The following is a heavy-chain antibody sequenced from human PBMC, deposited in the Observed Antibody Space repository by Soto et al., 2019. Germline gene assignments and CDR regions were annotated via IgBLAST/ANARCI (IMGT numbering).Heavy chain of an antibody. Sequence: EVQLVESGGGLVQPGGSLRLSCAASGFTFSSYWMLWVRQAPGKGLVWVSRINSDGSTTSYADSVKGRFTIARDNAKNTLYLEMNSLRVEDTAVYYCARVNPGYCYVNYWGQGTLVTVSS. CDR3: ARVNPGYCYVNY. CDR2: INSDGSTT. V-gene: IGHV3-74*01. J-gene: IGHJ4*02. D-gene: IGHD5-18*01. CDR1: GFTFSSYW.